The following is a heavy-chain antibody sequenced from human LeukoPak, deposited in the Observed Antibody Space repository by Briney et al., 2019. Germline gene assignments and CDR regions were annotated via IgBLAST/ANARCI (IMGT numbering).Heavy chain of an antibody. J-gene: IGHJ5*02. CDR2: ISGSGGSI. CDR1: GFTFSTYV. Sequence: GGSLRLSCAASGFTFSTYVMNWVRQAPGKGLEWVSGISGSGGSIYYADSVKGRFTISRDNAKNSLYLQMNSLRAEDTAVYYCARRRSGYGDPWGQGTLVTVSS. V-gene: IGHV3-23*01. D-gene: IGHD5-12*01. CDR3: ARRRSGYGDP.